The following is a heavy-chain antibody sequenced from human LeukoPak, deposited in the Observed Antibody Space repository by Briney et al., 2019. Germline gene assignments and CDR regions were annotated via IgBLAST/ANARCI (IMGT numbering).Heavy chain of an antibody. V-gene: IGHV4-59*12. CDR1: GGSISSYY. Sequence: PSETLSLTCTVSGGSISSYYWSWIRQPPGKGLEWIGYIYYSGSTNYNPSLKSRVTISVDTSKNQFSLKLSSVTAADTAVYYCARFRVRGVIRSYSDWGQGTLVTVSS. CDR3: ARFRVRGVIRSYSD. J-gene: IGHJ4*02. CDR2: IYYSGST. D-gene: IGHD3-10*01.